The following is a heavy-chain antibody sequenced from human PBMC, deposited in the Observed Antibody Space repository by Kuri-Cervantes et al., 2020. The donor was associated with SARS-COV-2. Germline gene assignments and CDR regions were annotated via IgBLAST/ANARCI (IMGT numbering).Heavy chain of an antibody. CDR3: ARAGTASGYDQYYYYYYGMDV. D-gene: IGHD5-12*01. V-gene: IGHV3-11*06. J-gene: IGHJ6*02. CDR2: ISSSSSYT. Sequence: GESLKISCAASGFTFSDYYMSWIRQAPGKGLEWVSYISSSSSYTNYADSVKGRFTISRDNAKNTLYLQMNSLRAEDTAVYYCARAGTASGYDQYYYYYYGMDVWGQGTTGTGSS. CDR1: GFTFSDYY.